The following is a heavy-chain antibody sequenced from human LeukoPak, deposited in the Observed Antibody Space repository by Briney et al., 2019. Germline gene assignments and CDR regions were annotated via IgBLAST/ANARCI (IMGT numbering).Heavy chain of an antibody. CDR1: GGTFSSYA. V-gene: IGHV1-69*13. Sequence: SVEVSCKASGGTFSSYAISWVRQAPGQGLEWMGGIIPIFDTANYARKFQGRVTITADGSTSTAYMELSSLRSEDTAVYYCARGDSRGWFDPWGQGTLVTVSS. CDR2: IIPIFDTA. J-gene: IGHJ5*02. CDR3: ARGDSRGWFDP. D-gene: IGHD2-21*01.